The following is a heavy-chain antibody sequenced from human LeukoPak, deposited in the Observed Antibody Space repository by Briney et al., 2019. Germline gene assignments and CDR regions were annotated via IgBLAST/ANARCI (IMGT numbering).Heavy chain of an antibody. CDR3: ARDQGIYNHRIIDS. Sequence: GASLKVSCKASGYTFSSYGISWVRXAPGQXLEWMGWISAYNGNTNFAQEFQGRVTMTTDTSTSTASMELRSLRSDDTAVYYCARDQGIYNHRIIDSWGQGTLVTVSS. V-gene: IGHV1-18*01. D-gene: IGHD5-12*01. J-gene: IGHJ4*02. CDR2: ISAYNGNT. CDR1: GYTFSSYG.